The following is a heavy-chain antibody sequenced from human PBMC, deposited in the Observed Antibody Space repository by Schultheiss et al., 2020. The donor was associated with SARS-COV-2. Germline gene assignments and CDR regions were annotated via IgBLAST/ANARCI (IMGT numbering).Heavy chain of an antibody. CDR3: ARDHVFRGYDFGYYGMDV. CDR2: IYYSGST. J-gene: IGHJ6*02. CDR1: GGSISSGGYY. Sequence: SETLSLTCTVSGGSISSGGYYWSWIRQPPGKGLEWIGYIYYSGSTNYNPSLKSRVTISVDTSKNQFSLKLSSVTAADTAVYYCARDHVFRGYDFGYYGMDVWGQGTTVTVSS. D-gene: IGHD5-12*01. V-gene: IGHV4-61*08.